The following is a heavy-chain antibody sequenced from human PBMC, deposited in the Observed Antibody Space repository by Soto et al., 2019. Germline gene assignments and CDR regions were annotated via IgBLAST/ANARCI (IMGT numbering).Heavy chain of an antibody. V-gene: IGHV3-23*01. CDR2: ISGSGGST. J-gene: IGHJ4*02. CDR3: AKDGPWFGELRGDY. D-gene: IGHD3-10*01. Sequence: EVQLLESGGGLVQPGGSLRLSCAASGFTFSSYAMSWVRQAPGKGLEWVSAISGSGGSTYYADSVKGRFTISRDNSKNTLYRQMNRLRAEDTAVYYCAKDGPWFGELRGDYWGQGTLVTVSS. CDR1: GFTFSSYA.